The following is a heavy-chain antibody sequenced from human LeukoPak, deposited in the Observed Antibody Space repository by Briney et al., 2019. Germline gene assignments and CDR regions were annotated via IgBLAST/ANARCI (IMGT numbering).Heavy chain of an antibody. Sequence: SETLSLTCTVSGGSIRSSSYYWGWIRQPPGKGLEWIGSIYYSGSTYYNPSLKSRVTISVDTSKNQFSLKLSSVTAADTAVYYCARRILRGGYYMDVWGKGTTVTVSS. J-gene: IGHJ6*03. CDR3: ARRILRGGYYMDV. V-gene: IGHV4-39*01. D-gene: IGHD3-10*01. CDR2: IYYSGST. CDR1: GGSIRSSSYY.